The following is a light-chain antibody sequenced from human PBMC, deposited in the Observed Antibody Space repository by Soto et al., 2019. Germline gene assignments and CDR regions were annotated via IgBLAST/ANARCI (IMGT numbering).Light chain of an antibody. CDR2: WAS. V-gene: IGKV4-1*01. CDR3: QQYYSTPIT. CDR1: QSVLYSSNNKNY. Sequence: DIVMTQSPDSLAVSLGERATINCKSSQSVLYSSNNKNYLAWYQQKPGQPPKLLIYWASTRESGVPDRFSGSGSGTDFTLTISSLQAEDVAVYYCQQYYSTPITFGQGTRLDI. J-gene: IGKJ5*01.